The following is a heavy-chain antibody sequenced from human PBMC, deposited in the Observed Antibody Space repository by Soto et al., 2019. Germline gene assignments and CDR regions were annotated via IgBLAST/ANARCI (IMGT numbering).Heavy chain of an antibody. V-gene: IGHV1-69*01. J-gene: IGHJ5*02. D-gene: IGHD1-26*01. CDR1: GGTFSSYA. CDR3: AREVGATVNWFDP. CDR2: IIPIFGTA. Sequence: QVQLVQSGAEVKKPGSSVKVSSKASGGTFSSYAISWVRQAPGQGLVWMGGIIPIFGTANYAQKFQGRVTITADESTSTAYLELSSLRSEDTAVYYCAREVGATVNWFDPWGQGTLFTVSS.